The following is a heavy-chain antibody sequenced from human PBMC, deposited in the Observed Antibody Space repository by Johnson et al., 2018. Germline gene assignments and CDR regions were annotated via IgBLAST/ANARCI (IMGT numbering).Heavy chain of an antibody. CDR3: ARAAYGRDAFDI. CDR2: IGTAGDT. CDR1: GFTFSSYD. D-gene: IGHD4-17*01. J-gene: IGHJ3*02. Sequence: EVQLVESGGGLVQPGGSLRLSCAASGFTFSSYDMHWVRQATGKGLEWVSAIGTAGDTYYPGSVKGRFTISRENAKNSFYLQMNSLRAGDPAVYYCARAAYGRDAFDIWGQGTMVTVSS. V-gene: IGHV3-13*01.